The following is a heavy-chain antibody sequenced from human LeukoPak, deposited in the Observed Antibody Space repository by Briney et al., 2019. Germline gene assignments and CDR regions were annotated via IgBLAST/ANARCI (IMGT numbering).Heavy chain of an antibody. J-gene: IGHJ1*01. CDR2: IYPGDSDT. CDR3: ATSYCSSTSCYTNFQH. Sequence: GESLKISCKGSGYSFTSYWIGWVRQMPGKGLEWMGIIYPGDSDTRYSPSFQGQVTISADKSISTAYLQWSSLTASDTAMYYCATSYCSSTSCYTNFQHWGQGTLVTVSS. D-gene: IGHD2-2*02. CDR1: GYSFTSYW. V-gene: IGHV5-51*01.